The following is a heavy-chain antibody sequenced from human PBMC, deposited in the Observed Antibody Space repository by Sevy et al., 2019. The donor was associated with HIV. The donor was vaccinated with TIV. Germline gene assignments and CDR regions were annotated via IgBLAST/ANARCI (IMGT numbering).Heavy chain of an antibody. CDR3: AKAPYYEYVLGSLN. D-gene: IGHD3-16*01. CDR2: IGGGGGNT. J-gene: IGHJ4*02. Sequence: GGSLRLSCAASGFTFSSYAMSWVRQAPGKGLEWVSSIGGGGGNTYYADSVKGRFTISRDNSKNTLFLQMNTLRAEDTAVYYCAKAPYYEYVLGSLNWGQGTLVTVSS. V-gene: IGHV3-23*01. CDR1: GFTFSSYA.